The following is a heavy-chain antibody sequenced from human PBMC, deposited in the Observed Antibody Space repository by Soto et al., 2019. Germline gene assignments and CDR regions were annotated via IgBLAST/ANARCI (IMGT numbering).Heavy chain of an antibody. Sequence: GGSLRLSCAASGFTFSNYAMSWVRQAPGKGLEWVSAISGSGGSTYYADSVKGRFTIPRDNSKNTLYLQMNSLRAEDTAVYYCAKNGYSSSWYGSSYYYYYGMDVWGQGTTVTVSS. J-gene: IGHJ6*02. V-gene: IGHV3-23*01. CDR1: GFTFSNYA. CDR3: AKNGYSSSWYGSSYYYYYGMDV. D-gene: IGHD6-13*01. CDR2: ISGSGGST.